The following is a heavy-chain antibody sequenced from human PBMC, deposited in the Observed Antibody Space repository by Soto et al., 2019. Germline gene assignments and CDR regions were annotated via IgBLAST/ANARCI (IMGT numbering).Heavy chain of an antibody. CDR1: GRSFSGYY. D-gene: IGHD5-18*01. V-gene: IGHV4-34*01. J-gene: IGHJ4*02. CDR3: ARVLIAGVTTD. Sequence: QVQLQQWGAGLLKPSETLSLTCAVYGRSFSGYYWSWIRQPPGKGLEWIGESNHVGNTNYNPSLKSRVTMSVDPSKNQFSLRLTSVTAADTAVYYCARVLIAGVTTDWGQGTLVIVSS. CDR2: SNHVGNT.